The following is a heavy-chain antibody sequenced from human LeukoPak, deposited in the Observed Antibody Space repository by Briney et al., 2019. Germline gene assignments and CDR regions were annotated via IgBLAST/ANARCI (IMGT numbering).Heavy chain of an antibody. CDR2: IYYSGST. D-gene: IGHD5-18*01. CDR3: ARGGYSYGTGIDY. CDR1: GGSISSSSYY. Sequence: PSETLSLTCTVSGGSISSSSYYWGWIRHPPGKGLEWIGSIYYSGSTYYNPSLKSRVTIFVDTSKNQFSLKLSSVTAADTAVYYSARGGYSYGTGIDYWGQGTLVTVSS. J-gene: IGHJ4*02. V-gene: IGHV4-39*01.